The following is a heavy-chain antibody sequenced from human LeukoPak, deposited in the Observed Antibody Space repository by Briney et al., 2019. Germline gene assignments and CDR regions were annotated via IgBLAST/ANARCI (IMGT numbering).Heavy chain of an antibody. CDR2: IIPIFGTA. D-gene: IGHD2-21*02. V-gene: IGHV1-69*06. Sequence: GASVKVSCKASGGTFSSYAISWVRQAPGQGLEWMGGIIPIFGTANYAQKFQGRVTITADKSTSTAYMELSSLRSEDTAVYYCARVNCGGDCYSFFDYWGQGTLVTVSS. CDR1: GGTFSSYA. J-gene: IGHJ4*02. CDR3: ARVNCGGDCYSFFDY.